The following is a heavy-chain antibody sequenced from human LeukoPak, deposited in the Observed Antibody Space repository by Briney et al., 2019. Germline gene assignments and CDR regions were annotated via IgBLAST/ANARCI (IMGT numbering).Heavy chain of an antibody. CDR3: ARDGAVAGYFDY. D-gene: IGHD6-19*01. J-gene: IGHJ4*02. V-gene: IGHV3-33*01. CDR2: IWYDGSNK. Sequence: GGSLRLSCAASGFTFNSFGIHWVRQAPGKGLEWVAVIWYDGSNKYYADSVKGRFTISRDNSKNTLYLQMNSLRAEDTAVYYCARDGAVAGYFDYWGQGTLVTVSS. CDR1: GFTFNSFG.